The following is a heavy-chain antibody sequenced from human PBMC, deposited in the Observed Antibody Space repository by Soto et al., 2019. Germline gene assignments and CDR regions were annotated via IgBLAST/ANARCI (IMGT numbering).Heavy chain of an antibody. D-gene: IGHD2-8*01. J-gene: IGHJ4*02. CDR1: GYTYITYF. CDR3: ASANVDQEYYFAY. Sequence: VQLVQSGAEVKKPGASVRVSCKASGYTYITYFMTWVRQAPGQSLEWMGWINAGNGNTKYSQKFQGRVTITSDTSASTGYMELRSLRSEDTALYYFASANVDQEYYFAYWGQGTRVTVSS. CDR2: INAGNGNT. V-gene: IGHV1-3*01.